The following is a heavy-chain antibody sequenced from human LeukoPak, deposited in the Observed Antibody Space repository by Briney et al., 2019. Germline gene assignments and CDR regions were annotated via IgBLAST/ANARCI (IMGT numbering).Heavy chain of an antibody. J-gene: IGHJ4*02. V-gene: IGHV1-18*01. CDR2: ISAYNGNT. CDR1: GYTFTSYG. D-gene: IGHD3-16*02. Sequence: ASVKVSCKASGYTFTSYGISWVRQAPGQGLEWMGWISAYNGNTNYAQKLQGRVTMTTDTSTGTAYMELRSLRSDDKAVYYCARDLLTGELSDYWGQGTLVTVSS. CDR3: ARDLLTGELSDY.